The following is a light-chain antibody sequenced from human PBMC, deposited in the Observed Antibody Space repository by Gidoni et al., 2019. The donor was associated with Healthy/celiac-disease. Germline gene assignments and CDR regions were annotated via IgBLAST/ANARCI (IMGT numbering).Light chain of an antibody. CDR2: AAS. J-gene: IGKJ1*01. CDR1: QSISSS. Sequence: DIQMTQSPSSLSASVGDGVTITCRASQSISSSLNWYQQRPGKAPKLLIYAASSLQRGVPSRFSGSGSGTYFTLTISSLRPEDFATYYCQQSYITPWTFGQGTKVEIK. CDR3: QQSYITPWT. V-gene: IGKV1-39*01.